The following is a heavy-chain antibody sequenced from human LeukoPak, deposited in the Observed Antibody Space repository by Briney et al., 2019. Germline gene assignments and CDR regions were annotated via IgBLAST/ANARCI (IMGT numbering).Heavy chain of an antibody. CDR3: AKDNGKGGPGGYYYGMDV. D-gene: IGHD1-26*01. CDR1: GFTFDDYA. V-gene: IGHV3-9*01. CDR2: ISWNSGSV. J-gene: IGHJ6*02. Sequence: PGRSLRLSCAASGFTFDDYAMHWVRQAPGKGLEWVSGISWNSGSVGYADSVKGRFTISRDNAKSSLYLQMNSLRAEDTALYYCAKDNGKGGPGGYYYGMDVWGQGTTVTVSS.